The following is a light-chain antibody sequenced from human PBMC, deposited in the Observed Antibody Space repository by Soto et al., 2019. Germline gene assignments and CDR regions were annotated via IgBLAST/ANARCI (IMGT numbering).Light chain of an antibody. CDR3: TSYTRADSWV. J-gene: IGLJ3*02. CDR1: SSDVGAYNR. Sequence: QSALTQPASVSGSPGQSISISCTGTSSDVGAYNRVSWYQHHPGKAPKLMIYEVTNRPSGVSNRFSGSKSANTASLTISGLQPEDEANYYCTSYTRADSWVFGGGTKVTV. CDR2: EVT. V-gene: IGLV2-14*01.